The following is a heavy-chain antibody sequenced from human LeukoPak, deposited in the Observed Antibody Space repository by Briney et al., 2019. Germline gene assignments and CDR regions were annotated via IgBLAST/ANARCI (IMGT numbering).Heavy chain of an antibody. CDR3: ATYDNWVAGDV. D-gene: IGHD1-1*01. CDR1: EFMFSDYW. J-gene: IGHJ6*02. V-gene: IGHV3-7*01. Sequence: GGSLRLSCAASEFMFSDYWMSWVRQALGKGPEWVASINKDGSEEYYAASVKGRFTVSRDNAKNSLFLQMNYLRVEDTAIYYCATYDNWVAGDVWGQGTTVSVSS. CDR2: INKDGSEE.